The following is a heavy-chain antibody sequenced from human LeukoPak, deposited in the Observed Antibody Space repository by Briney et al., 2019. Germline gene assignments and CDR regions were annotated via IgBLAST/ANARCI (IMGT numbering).Heavy chain of an antibody. Sequence: GSLRLSCAASGFTFSSYWMSWVRQAPGEGLEWVANIKQEGSEKYYVDSVKGRFTVSRDNAKNSLYLQMNSLRADDTALYYCAKDKPAWYNWNDENYYYGMDVWGQGPRSPSP. D-gene: IGHD1-1*01. CDR1: GFTFSSYW. J-gene: IGHJ6*02. V-gene: IGHV3-7*03. CDR2: IKQEGSEK. CDR3: AKDKPAWYNWNDENYYYGMDV.